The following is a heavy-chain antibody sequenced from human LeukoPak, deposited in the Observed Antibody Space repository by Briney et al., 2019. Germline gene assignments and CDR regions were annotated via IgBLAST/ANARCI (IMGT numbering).Heavy chain of an antibody. V-gene: IGHV3-7*01. CDR3: ARDWFGYDI. CDR1: GFTFRSYW. J-gene: IGHJ3*02. D-gene: IGHD3-10*01. Sequence: PGGSLRLSCAASGFTFRSYWMSWVRQAPGKGLEWVANIKQDGSEKYYVDSVKGRFTISRDNAKNSLYLQMNSLRAEDTAVYYCARDWFGYDIWGQGTMVTVSS. CDR2: IKQDGSEK.